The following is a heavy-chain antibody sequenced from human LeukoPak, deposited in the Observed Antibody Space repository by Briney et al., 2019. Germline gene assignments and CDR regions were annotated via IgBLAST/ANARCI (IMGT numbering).Heavy chain of an antibody. CDR3: ARETPTAASLDY. D-gene: IGHD2-2*01. Sequence: ASVKVSCKASGYTFTGYYMHWVRQAPRQGLEWMGRINPNSGGTNYAQKFQGRVTMTRDTSISTAYMELSRLRSDDTAVYYCARETPTAASLDYWGQGTLVTVSS. CDR2: INPNSGGT. CDR1: GYTFTGYY. J-gene: IGHJ4*02. V-gene: IGHV1-2*06.